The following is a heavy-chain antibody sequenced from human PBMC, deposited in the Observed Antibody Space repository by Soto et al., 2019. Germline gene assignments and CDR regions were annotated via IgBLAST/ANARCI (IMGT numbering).Heavy chain of an antibody. CDR2: IFTTGTTM. J-gene: IGHJ4*02. CDR3: ARDKDWALDY. CDR1: GFILSSYS. D-gene: IGHD3-9*01. V-gene: IGHV3-48*03. Sequence: GGSLRLSCAASGFILSSYSIVWVRQVPGKGLEWVSYIFTTGTTMYYADSVNGRFTVSRDNARNSVFLLLNSLRAEDTAIYYCARDKDWALDYWGQGTLVTVSS.